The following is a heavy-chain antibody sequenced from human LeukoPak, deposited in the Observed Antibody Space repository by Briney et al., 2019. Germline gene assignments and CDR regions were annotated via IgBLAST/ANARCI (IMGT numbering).Heavy chain of an antibody. J-gene: IGHJ4*02. CDR2: IYSGGST. CDR1: GFTVSSNY. Sequence: GGSLRLSCAASGFTVSSNYMSWVRQAPGKGLEWVSVIYSGGSTYYADSVKGRFTISRDNSKNTLYLQMNSLRAEDTAAYYCARETEDVVVPAAMDYWGQGTLVTVSS. CDR3: ARETEDVVVPAAMDY. D-gene: IGHD2-2*01. V-gene: IGHV3-53*05.